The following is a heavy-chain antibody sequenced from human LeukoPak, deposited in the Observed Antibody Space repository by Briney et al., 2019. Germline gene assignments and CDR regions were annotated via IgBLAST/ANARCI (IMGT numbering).Heavy chain of an antibody. Sequence: GGSLRLSCAASGFTFSSYGMHWVRQAPGKGLEWVAFIRYDGSNKYYADSVKGRFTISRDNSKNTLYLQMNSLRAEDTAVYYCARADGSGSFNFDYWGQGTLVTVSS. CDR3: ARADGSGSFNFDY. CDR2: IRYDGSNK. CDR1: GFTFSSYG. D-gene: IGHD6-19*01. J-gene: IGHJ4*02. V-gene: IGHV3-30*02.